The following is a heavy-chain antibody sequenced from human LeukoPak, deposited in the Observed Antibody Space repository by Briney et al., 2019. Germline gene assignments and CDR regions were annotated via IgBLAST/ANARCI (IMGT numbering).Heavy chain of an antibody. V-gene: IGHV4-61*05. CDR1: GGSISTSNYY. CDR3: ARQTGSGLFILP. J-gene: IGHJ4*02. Sequence: SETLSLTCTVSGGSISTSNYYWGWIRQPPGKGLEWIGYIYYSGSTNYNPSLKSRVTISVDTSKNQFSLKLSSVTAADTAVYYCARQTGSGLFILPGGQGTLVTVSS. CDR2: IYYSGST. D-gene: IGHD3/OR15-3a*01.